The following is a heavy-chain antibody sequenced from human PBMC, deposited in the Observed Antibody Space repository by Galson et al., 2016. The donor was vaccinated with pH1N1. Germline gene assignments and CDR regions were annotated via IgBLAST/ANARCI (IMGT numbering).Heavy chain of an antibody. V-gene: IGHV1-69*13. J-gene: IGHJ3*01. Sequence: SVKVSRKASGATLNRYGNHCVRQAPGKGLEWKGDINPAFGTTNYEQRFQDRVTITAHDMELSGLRSEDTAIYYCATFSSSSSWRSLDVWGQGTTVTVSS. CDR2: INPAFGTT. CDR3: ATFSSSSSWRSLDV. CDR1: GATLNRYG. D-gene: IGHD6-6*01.